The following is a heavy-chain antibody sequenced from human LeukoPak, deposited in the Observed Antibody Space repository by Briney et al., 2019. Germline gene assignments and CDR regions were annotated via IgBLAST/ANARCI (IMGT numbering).Heavy chain of an antibody. D-gene: IGHD6-19*01. CDR2: ISGSGGST. CDR1: GFTFSSYA. V-gene: IGHV3-23*01. CDR3: AKDRAVAAVAGLDAFDI. Sequence: GGSLRLSCAASGFTFSSYAMSWVRQAPGKGLEWVSAISGSGGSTYYADSVKGRFTIPRDNSKNTLYLQMNSLRAEDTAVYYCAKDRAVAAVAGLDAFDIWGQGTMVTVSS. J-gene: IGHJ3*02.